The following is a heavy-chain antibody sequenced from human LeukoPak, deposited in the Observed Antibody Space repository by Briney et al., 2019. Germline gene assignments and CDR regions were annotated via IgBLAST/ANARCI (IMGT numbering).Heavy chain of an antibody. V-gene: IGHV3-48*03. D-gene: IGHD6-19*01. CDR1: GFTFSSYE. CDR3: ARDRDNVAGSRGYFDY. CDR2: ISSSGSTI. J-gene: IGHJ4*02. Sequence: GGSLRLSCAASGFTFSSYEMNWVRQAPGKGLEWVSYISSSGSTIYYADSVKGRFTISRDNAKNSLYLQMNSLRAEDTAVYYCARDRDNVAGSRGYFDYWGQGTLVTVSS.